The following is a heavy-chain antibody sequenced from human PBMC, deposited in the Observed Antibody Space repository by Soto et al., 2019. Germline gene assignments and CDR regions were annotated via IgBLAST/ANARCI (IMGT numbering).Heavy chain of an antibody. J-gene: IGHJ6*02. V-gene: IGHV3-74*01. D-gene: IGHD5-18*01. CDR3: ARDKMRYSYGYKRSYYYDGMDV. Sequence: EVQLVESGGGLVQPGGSLRLSCAASGFTFSSYWMHWVRQAPGKGLVWVSRINSDGSSTSDADSVKGRFTIFRDNAKNTLYLQMNILRAEDTAVYYCARDKMRYSYGYKRSYYYDGMDVGGQGTTVAVSS. CDR1: GFTFSSYW. CDR2: INSDGSST.